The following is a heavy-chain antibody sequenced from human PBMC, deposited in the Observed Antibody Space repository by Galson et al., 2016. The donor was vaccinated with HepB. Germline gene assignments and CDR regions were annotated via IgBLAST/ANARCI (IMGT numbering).Heavy chain of an antibody. CDR1: GFTFSSYA. D-gene: IGHD4-11*01. CDR2: IWYDGSHE. Sequence: SLRLSCAASGFTFSSYAMHWVRQAPGKGLEWVAVIWYDGSHEYYADSVKGRFTISRDNSKNTLYLQMNSLRAEDTAVYYCARGSNYFDYYYYGMDVWGQGTTVTVSS. V-gene: IGHV3-33*01. J-gene: IGHJ6*02. CDR3: ARGSNYFDYYYYGMDV.